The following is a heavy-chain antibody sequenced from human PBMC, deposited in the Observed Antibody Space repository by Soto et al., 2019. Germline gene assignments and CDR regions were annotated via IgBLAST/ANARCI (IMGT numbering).Heavy chain of an antibody. Sequence: QITLKESGPPVVRPTQTLKLTCSFSGFSVNSKGVGVGWIRQPPGKALEYVALIYWDDDKRYSPYLRHRLTITKDASGTTVVLTLADAAPLDTGTYFCAYRWGETWSYFDHWGPGIGVTVSS. CDR3: AYRWGETWSYFDH. J-gene: IGHJ4*02. CDR1: GFSVNSKGVG. CDR2: IYWDDDK. V-gene: IGHV2-5*02. D-gene: IGHD3-16*01.